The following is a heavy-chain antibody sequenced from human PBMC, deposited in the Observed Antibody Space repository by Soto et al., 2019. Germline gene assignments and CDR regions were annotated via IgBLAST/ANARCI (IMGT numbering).Heavy chain of an antibody. J-gene: IGHJ4*02. CDR3: ARDTTVTTWENCFDY. CDR2: IWYDGSNK. Sequence: QVQLVESGGGVVQPGRSQRLSCAASGFTFSSYGMHWVRQAPGKGLEWVAVIWYDGSNKYYADSVKGRFTISRDNSKNTLYLQMNSLRAEDTAVYYCARDTTVTTWENCFDYWGQGTLVTVSS. V-gene: IGHV3-33*01. D-gene: IGHD4-17*01. CDR1: GFTFSSYG.